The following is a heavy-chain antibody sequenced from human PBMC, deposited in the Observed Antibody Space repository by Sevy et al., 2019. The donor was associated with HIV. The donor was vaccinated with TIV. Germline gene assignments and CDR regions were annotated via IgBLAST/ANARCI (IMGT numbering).Heavy chain of an antibody. J-gene: IGHJ4*02. Sequence: GGSLRLSCAASGFTFSNVWMSWVRQAPGKGLEWVGHIKSKTEGGTTDNAAPVKGRFTISREDSRNTLDLQMNSLKAEDTALYYCTTGGSILQHWGQGTLVTVSS. CDR1: GFTFSNVW. CDR2: IKSKTEGGTT. CDR3: TTGGSILQH. V-gene: IGHV3-15*01. D-gene: IGHD3-16*01.